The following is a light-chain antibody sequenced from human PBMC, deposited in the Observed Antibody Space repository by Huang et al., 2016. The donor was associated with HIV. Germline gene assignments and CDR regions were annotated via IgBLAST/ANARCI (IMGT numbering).Light chain of an antibody. J-gene: IGKJ4*01. V-gene: IGKV1-9*01. CDR2: TAS. Sequence: IQLTQSPSSLSSSVGDRVNITCRASQDIRRYLAWYQQKPGRVPKLLIYTASTLQSGVPSRFSGSGSGADFTLTISSLQPEDFATYYCQQVNSFPLTFGGGTNVEIK. CDR1: QDIRRY. CDR3: QQVNSFPLT.